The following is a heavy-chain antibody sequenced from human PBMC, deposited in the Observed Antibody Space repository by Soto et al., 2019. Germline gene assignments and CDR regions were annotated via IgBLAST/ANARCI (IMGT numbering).Heavy chain of an antibody. CDR3: TTFFYYFDSDGCPPQDC. CDR1: GLTFSNAW. Sequence: GGYLRLSCAASGLTFSNAWLNWVRQAPGKGLEWVGRIKSKTDGGTTDYAAPVKGRFIISRDDSKNTLYLQLNSLKTEDTAVDYCTTFFYYFDSDGCPPQDCWGRGTLDT. CDR2: IKSKTDGGTT. V-gene: IGHV3-15*07. J-gene: IGHJ4*02. D-gene: IGHD3-22*01.